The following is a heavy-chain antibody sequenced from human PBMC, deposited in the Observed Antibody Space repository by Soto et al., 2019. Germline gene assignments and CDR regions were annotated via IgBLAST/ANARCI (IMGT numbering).Heavy chain of an antibody. Sequence: ASVKVSCKASGYTFTSYDINWVRQATGQGLEGMGWMNPNSGNTGYAQKFQGRVTMTRNTSISTAYMELSSLRSEDTAVYYCARAVSGYDLDVYFDYWGQGTLVTVSS. CDR1: GYTFTSYD. CDR3: ARAVSGYDLDVYFDY. CDR2: MNPNSGNT. V-gene: IGHV1-8*01. J-gene: IGHJ4*02. D-gene: IGHD5-12*01.